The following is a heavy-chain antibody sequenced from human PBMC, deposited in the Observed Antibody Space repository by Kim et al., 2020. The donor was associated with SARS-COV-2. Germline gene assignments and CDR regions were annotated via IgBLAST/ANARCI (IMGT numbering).Heavy chain of an antibody. CDR1: GGSISSYY. CDR3: ARRRYYGSGSYYFDY. J-gene: IGHJ4*02. D-gene: IGHD3-10*01. CDR2: IYYSGST. V-gene: IGHV4-59*08. Sequence: SETLSLTCTVSGGSISSYYWSWIRQPPGKGLEWIGYIYYSGSTNYNPSLKSRVTISVDTSKNQFSLKLSSVTAADTAVYYCARRRYYGSGSYYFDYWGQGTLVTVSS.